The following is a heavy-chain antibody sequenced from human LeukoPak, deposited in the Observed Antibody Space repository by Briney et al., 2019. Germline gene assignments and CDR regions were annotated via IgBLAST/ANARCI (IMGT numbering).Heavy chain of an antibody. CDR1: GYTFTGYY. Sequence: GASAKVSCKASGYTFTGYYMHWVRQAPGQGLEWMGWINPNSGGTNYAQKFQGRVTMTRDTSISTAYMELSRLRSDDTAVYYCARDLYYHYGMDVWGQGTTVTVSS. J-gene: IGHJ6*02. CDR2: INPNSGGT. CDR3: ARDLYYHYGMDV. V-gene: IGHV1-2*02.